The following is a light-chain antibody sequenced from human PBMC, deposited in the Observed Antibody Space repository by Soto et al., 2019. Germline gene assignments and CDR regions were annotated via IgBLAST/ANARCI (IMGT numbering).Light chain of an antibody. CDR3: SSYAGSNNV. J-gene: IGLJ1*01. CDR2: EVS. V-gene: IGLV2-8*01. Sequence: QSALTQPSSASGSPGQSVTISCTGTSSDVGGYNYVSWYQQHPGKAPKVMIYEVSKRPSGVPDRFSGSKSGNTASLTVSGLQAEDEADYYCSSYAGSNNVFGTGTKLTVL. CDR1: SSDVGGYNY.